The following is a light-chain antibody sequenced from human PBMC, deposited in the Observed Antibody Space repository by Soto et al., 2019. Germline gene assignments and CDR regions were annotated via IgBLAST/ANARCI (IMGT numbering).Light chain of an antibody. V-gene: IGKV3-15*01. J-gene: IGKJ1*01. Sequence: EIVMTQSPATLSVSPGERATLSCRASQSISSDVAWYQQRPGQAPRLLIYGASTRATGVPARFSGSGSGTGFTLTISSLRSEDFAVYYCQEYNNWPPWTFGQGTKVDIK. CDR2: GAS. CDR1: QSISSD. CDR3: QEYNNWPPWT.